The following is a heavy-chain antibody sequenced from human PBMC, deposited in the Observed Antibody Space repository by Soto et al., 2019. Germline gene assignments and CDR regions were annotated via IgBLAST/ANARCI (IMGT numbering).Heavy chain of an antibody. CDR3: AKSGILTGYPRFVDS. J-gene: IGHJ4*02. Sequence: PGGSLRLSCAASGFTFSSYVMNWVRQAPGKGLEWVSGISSIGVGTFYADSVRVRFTISRDDSKNTLYLQVNTLRAEDTAVYYCAKSGILTGYPRFVDSWGQGTLVTVSS. CDR2: ISSIGVGT. V-gene: IGHV3-23*01. D-gene: IGHD3-9*01. CDR1: GFTFSSYV.